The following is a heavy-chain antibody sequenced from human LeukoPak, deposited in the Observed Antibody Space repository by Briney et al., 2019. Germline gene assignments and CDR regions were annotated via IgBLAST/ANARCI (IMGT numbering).Heavy chain of an antibody. Sequence: GGSLRLSCAASGFTFSSYGMNWGRQSPGKGLEGVSSITTSSTYTFYADSVKGRVTISRDNAKNSLYLQMNRLRAEDTAVYYCARDPYSGSYGDSYYYYMDVWGKGTTVTISS. CDR1: GFTFSSYG. D-gene: IGHD1-26*01. CDR2: ITTSSTYT. V-gene: IGHV3-21*01. J-gene: IGHJ6*03. CDR3: ARDPYSGSYGDSYYYYMDV.